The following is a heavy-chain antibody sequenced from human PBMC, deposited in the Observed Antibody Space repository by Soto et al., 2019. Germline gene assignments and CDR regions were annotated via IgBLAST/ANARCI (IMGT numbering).Heavy chain of an antibody. CDR2: IYYSGST. J-gene: IGHJ3*02. D-gene: IGHD4-17*01. V-gene: IGHV4-59*01. CDR1: GGCISSYY. Sequence: QVQLQESGPGLVKPSETLSLTCTVSGGCISSYYWSWIRQPPGKGLECIGYIYYSGSTNYNPSLKSRVTISVDTSKNQFSLKLSSVTAADTAVYYCARRYGYAFDIWGQGTMVTVSS. CDR3: ARRYGYAFDI.